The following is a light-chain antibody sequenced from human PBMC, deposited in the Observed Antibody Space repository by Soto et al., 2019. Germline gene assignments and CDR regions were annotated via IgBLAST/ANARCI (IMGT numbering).Light chain of an antibody. Sequence: DIQMTQSPSTLSASAGDRVTITCRASQTINSWLAWYQQKPGKAPKLLIYKASTLKSGVPSRFSGSGSGTEFTLTISSLQPDDFATYYCQHYNSYSEAFGQGTKV. V-gene: IGKV1-5*03. CDR3: QHYNSYSEA. CDR1: QTINSW. CDR2: KAS. J-gene: IGKJ1*01.